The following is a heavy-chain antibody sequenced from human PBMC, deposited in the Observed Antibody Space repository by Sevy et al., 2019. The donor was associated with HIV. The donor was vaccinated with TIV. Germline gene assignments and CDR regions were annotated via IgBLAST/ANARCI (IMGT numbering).Heavy chain of an antibody. Sequence: GGSLRLSCAASGFTFSNYAMNWVRQTPGKGLEWVSSISGSGDNTYYADSVKGRFTISRDISYNTVTLQMSSLRGEDTGVYYCAKNGKFLGGYLAMDVWGQGTTVTVSS. CDR1: GFTFSNYA. CDR3: AKNGKFLGGYLAMDV. D-gene: IGHD3-3*01. V-gene: IGHV3-23*01. CDR2: ISGSGDNT. J-gene: IGHJ6*02.